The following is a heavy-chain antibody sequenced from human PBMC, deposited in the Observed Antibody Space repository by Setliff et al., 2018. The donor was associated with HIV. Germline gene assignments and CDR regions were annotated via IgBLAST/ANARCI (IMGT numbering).Heavy chain of an antibody. V-gene: IGHV4-39*07. D-gene: IGHD2-21*02. CDR2: IFYSETVYYGGRT. CDR1: SGSISSNNYY. Sequence: SETLSLTCTVSSGSISSNNYYWGWIRQPPGKGLEWIGSIFYSETVYYGGRTYYSPSLKSRVTISVDTSKSQFSLKLSSVTAADTAVYYCARGVPLLPPHYWGQGTLVTVSS. CDR3: ARGVPLLPPHY. J-gene: IGHJ4*02.